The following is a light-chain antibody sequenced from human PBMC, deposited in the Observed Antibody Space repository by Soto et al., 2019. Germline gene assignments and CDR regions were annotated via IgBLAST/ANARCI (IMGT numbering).Light chain of an antibody. V-gene: IGKV1-5*01. J-gene: IGKJ5*01. CDR3: QQLYRYPIT. CDR1: QSISSW. CDR2: SAS. Sequence: IHITQSPSTLSASVLYRVTITFLASQSISSWLAWYQQKPGKAPKLLIYSASTLQSGVPSRFSGGFSGTEFTLTISSLQPEDFATYYCQQLYRYPITFGQGTRLEIK.